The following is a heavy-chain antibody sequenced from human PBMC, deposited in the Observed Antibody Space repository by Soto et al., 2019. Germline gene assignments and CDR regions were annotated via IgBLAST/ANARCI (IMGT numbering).Heavy chain of an antibody. D-gene: IGHD6-6*01. Sequence: ASVKVSCKASGYTFTSYDINWVRQATGQGLVWMGWMNPNSGNTGYAQKFQGRVTMTRNTSISTAYMELSSLRSEDTAVYYCARAAGDSSSSFQYYYYYYMDVWGKGTTVTVSS. CDR3: ARAAGDSSSSFQYYYYYYMDV. CDR2: MNPNSGNT. J-gene: IGHJ6*03. V-gene: IGHV1-8*01. CDR1: GYTFTSYD.